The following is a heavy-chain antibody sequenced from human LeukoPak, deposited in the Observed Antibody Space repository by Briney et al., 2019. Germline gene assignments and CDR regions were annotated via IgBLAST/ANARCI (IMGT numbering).Heavy chain of an antibody. V-gene: IGHV4-38-2*01. CDR2: IYHSEST. Sequence: SQTLSLTCAVSGYSISSGYYWAWIRQPPGKGLEWIGSIYHSESTYYNASLKSRVTISVDTSKNQFSLKLSSVTAADTAVYYCARVWYYDSSGYRPGYWYFDLWGRGTLVTVSS. CDR3: ARVWYYDSSGYRPGYWYFDL. J-gene: IGHJ2*01. D-gene: IGHD3-22*01. CDR1: GYSISSGYY.